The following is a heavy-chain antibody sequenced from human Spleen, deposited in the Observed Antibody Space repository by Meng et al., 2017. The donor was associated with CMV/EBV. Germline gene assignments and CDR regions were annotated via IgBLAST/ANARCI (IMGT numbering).Heavy chain of an antibody. D-gene: IGHD3-3*01. Sequence: SETLSLTCNVSGGSISSSSHFWGWIRQPPGKGLEWIGEINHSGSTNYNPSLKSRVTISVDTSKNQFSLKLSSVTAADTAVYYCATAYDFWNHFDYWGQGTLVTVSS. J-gene: IGHJ4*02. CDR3: ATAYDFWNHFDY. CDR2: INHSGST. V-gene: IGHV4-39*07. CDR1: GGSISSSSHF.